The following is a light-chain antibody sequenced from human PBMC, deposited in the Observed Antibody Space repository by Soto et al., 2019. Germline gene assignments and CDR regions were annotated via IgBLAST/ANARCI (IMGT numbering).Light chain of an antibody. CDR2: DVS. V-gene: IGLV2-14*03. CDR1: NSDVGTYNY. J-gene: IGLJ2*01. CDR3: SPYTSSNTHVV. Sequence: QAALTQPASVCGSPGQSITISCTGTNSDVGTYNYVSWYQQHPDKAPKLIIYDVSNRPSGVSNRFSGSKSGNTASLTISGLQAEDEADYYCSPYTSSNTHVVFGGGTKVTVL.